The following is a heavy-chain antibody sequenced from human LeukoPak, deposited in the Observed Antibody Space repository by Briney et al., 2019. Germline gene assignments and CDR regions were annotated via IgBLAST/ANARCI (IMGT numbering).Heavy chain of an antibody. V-gene: IGHV4-59*01. CDR2: IYYSGST. D-gene: IGHD6-19*01. CDR3: ARDLGIAVAGNYYYYGMDV. CDR1: GGSISSYY. Sequence: SETLSLTCTVYGGSISSYYWSWIRQPPGKGLEWIGYIYYSGSTNSNPSLKSQVTISVDTSKSQFSLKLSSVTAADTAVYYCARDLGIAVAGNYYYYGMDVWGKGTTVTVSS. J-gene: IGHJ6*04.